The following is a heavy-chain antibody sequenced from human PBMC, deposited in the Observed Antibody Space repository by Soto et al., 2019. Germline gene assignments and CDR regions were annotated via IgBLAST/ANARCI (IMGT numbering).Heavy chain of an antibody. D-gene: IGHD3-3*01. CDR3: ARDGLPDDFRSGGYWFDP. CDR2: ISHDGRIE. V-gene: IGHV3-30-3*01. J-gene: IGHJ5*02. CDR1: GFTFSTFA. Sequence: GGSLRLSCAASGFTFSTFALHWVRQAPGEGLEWVALISHDGRIEKYADSVKGRFTISRDNSKNTLYMQMDSLRPEDTGVYYCARDGLPDDFRSGGYWFDPWGQGTQVTVSS.